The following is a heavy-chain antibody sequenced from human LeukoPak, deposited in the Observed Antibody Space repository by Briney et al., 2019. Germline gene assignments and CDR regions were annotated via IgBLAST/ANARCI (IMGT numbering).Heavy chain of an antibody. CDR3: ARGLVLDP. CDR1: GYSISGDYY. Sequence: SETLSLTCTVSGYSISGDYYWGWIRQPPGKGLEWIGSIYHSGSTYYNPSLKSRVTISVDTSKNQFSLKLSSVTAADTAVYYCARGLVLDPWGQGTLVTVSS. CDR2: IYHSGST. J-gene: IGHJ5*02. D-gene: IGHD1-26*01. V-gene: IGHV4-38-2*02.